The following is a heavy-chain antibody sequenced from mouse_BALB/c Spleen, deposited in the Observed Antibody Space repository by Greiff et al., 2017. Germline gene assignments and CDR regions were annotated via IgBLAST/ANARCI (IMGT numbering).Heavy chain of an antibody. V-gene: IGHV5-9*03. D-gene: IGHD1-1*02. CDR3: ARYYGSWFAY. CDR1: GFTFSSYT. J-gene: IGHJ3*01. CDR2: ISSGGGNT. Sequence: EVQLVESGGGLVQPGGSRKLSCAASGFTFSSYTMSWVRQTPEKRLEWVATISSGGGNTYYPDSVKGRFTISRDNAKNNLYLQMSSLRSEDTALYYCARYYGSWFAYWGQGTLVTVSA.